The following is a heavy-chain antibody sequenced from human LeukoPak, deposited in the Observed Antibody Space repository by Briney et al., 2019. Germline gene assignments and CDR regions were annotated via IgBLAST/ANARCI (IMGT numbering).Heavy chain of an antibody. CDR1: GFTFSTYA. D-gene: IGHD6-13*01. V-gene: IGHV3-23*01. Sequence: TGGSLRLSCAASGFTFSTYAMIWVRQAPGKGLEWVSVIGGSGSYTYYADSVKGRFTISRDNSKDTLYLQMNSLRPEDTAVYYCARDWYDYWGQGTLVTVSS. J-gene: IGHJ4*02. CDR2: IGGSGSYT. CDR3: ARDWYDY.